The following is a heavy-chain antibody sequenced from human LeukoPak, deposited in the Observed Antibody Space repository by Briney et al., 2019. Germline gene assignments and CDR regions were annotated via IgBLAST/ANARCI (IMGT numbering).Heavy chain of an antibody. CDR1: AFTFSLYA. V-gene: IGHV3-23*01. J-gene: IGHJ3*01. CDR2: IIGRGSST. CDR3: AKDGSSGIAAAADAFDV. Sequence: GGSLRLSCVGSAFTFSLYAMTWVRQAPGKGLEWVSAIIGRGSSTYYADSVKGRFTISRDNSKNTPYLQMNSLRAEDTAIYYCAKDGSSGIAAAADAFDVWGQGTMVTVSS. D-gene: IGHD6-13*01.